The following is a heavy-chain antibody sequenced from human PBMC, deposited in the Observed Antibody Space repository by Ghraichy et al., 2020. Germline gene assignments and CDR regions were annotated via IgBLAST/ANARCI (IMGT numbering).Heavy chain of an antibody. V-gene: IGHV3-7*01. J-gene: IGHJ5*02. CDR1: GFTFSSYW. CDR3: ASLKRGCSSTSCYGHWFDP. CDR2: IKQDGSEK. Sequence: GGSLRLSCAASGFTFSSYWMSWVRQAPGKGLEWVANIKQDGSEKYYVDSVKGRFTISRDNAKNSLYLQMNSLRAEDTAVYYCASLKRGCSSTSCYGHWFDPWGQGTLVTVSS. D-gene: IGHD2-2*01.